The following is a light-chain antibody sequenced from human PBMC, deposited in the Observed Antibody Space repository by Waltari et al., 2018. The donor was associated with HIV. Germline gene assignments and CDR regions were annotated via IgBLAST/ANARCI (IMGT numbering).Light chain of an antibody. V-gene: IGKV3-11*01. CDR2: DIS. Sequence: EIVLTQSPATLSLSPGERATLSCGASQSVRHYLNWYQQKPGQAPRLLIFDISKRATGIPARFSGSGSGTDFTLTISSLEPEDFAVYYCQQRSDWPTFGQGTRLEIK. CDR3: QQRSDWPT. CDR1: QSVRHY. J-gene: IGKJ2*01.